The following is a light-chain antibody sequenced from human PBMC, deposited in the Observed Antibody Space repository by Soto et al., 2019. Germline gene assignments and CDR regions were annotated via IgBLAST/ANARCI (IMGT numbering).Light chain of an antibody. Sequence: EILMTQSPATLSVPPGDRASLSCRASQSVSSNLAWYQQKPGQAPRLLIYDASNRATGIPARFSGSGSGTDFTLTISSLEPEDFAVYYCQQRSNWPTFGQGTKVDIK. J-gene: IGKJ1*01. V-gene: IGKV3-11*01. CDR2: DAS. CDR1: QSVSSN. CDR3: QQRSNWPT.